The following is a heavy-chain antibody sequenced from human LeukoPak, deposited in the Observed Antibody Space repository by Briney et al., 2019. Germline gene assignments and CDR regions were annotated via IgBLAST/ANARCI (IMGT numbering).Heavy chain of an antibody. CDR3: ASARGGNSWFAELDY. CDR1: GFTFNSYA. D-gene: IGHD4-23*01. Sequence: PGGSLRLSCAASGFTFNSYAMHWVRQAPGKGLEWVTFISYDGSNKYYADSVKGRFTISRDNSKNTLYLQMNSLRAEDTAVYYCASARGGNSWFAELDYWGQGTLVTVSS. J-gene: IGHJ4*02. V-gene: IGHV3-30*03. CDR2: ISYDGSNK.